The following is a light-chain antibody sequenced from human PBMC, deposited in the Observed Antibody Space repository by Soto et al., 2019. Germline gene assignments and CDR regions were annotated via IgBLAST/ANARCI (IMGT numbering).Light chain of an antibody. CDR1: QSISSW. V-gene: IGKV1-5*03. CDR3: QQYQSYPYT. CDR2: KAS. Sequence: DIQMTQSPSTLSASVGDRVTITCRASQSISSWLAWYQQKPGEAPKLLIFKASSLESGVPSRFSGSGSGTEFTLTISSLQPDDFATYYCQQYQSYPYTFGQGTKLEIK. J-gene: IGKJ2*01.